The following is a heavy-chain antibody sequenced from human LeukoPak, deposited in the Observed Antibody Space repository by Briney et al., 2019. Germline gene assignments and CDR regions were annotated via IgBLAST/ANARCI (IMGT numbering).Heavy chain of an antibody. J-gene: IGHJ6*02. CDR3: ARDKRSSYYYYGMDV. CDR1: GFTVSSNY. CDR2: IYSGGST. Sequence: GGSLRLSCAASGFTVSSNYMSWVRQAPGKGLEWVSVIYSGGSTYYADSVKGRFTISRNNSKNTLYLQMNSLRAEDTAVYYCARDKRSSYYYYGMDVWGQGTTVTVSS. V-gene: IGHV3-66*01.